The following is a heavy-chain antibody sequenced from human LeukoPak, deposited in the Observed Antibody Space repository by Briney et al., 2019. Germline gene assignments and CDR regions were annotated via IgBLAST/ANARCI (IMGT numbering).Heavy chain of an antibody. Sequence: GGSLRLSCAASGFTFSSYAMSWVRQAPGKGLEWVSGISSSGGSAYYADSVKGRFTISRDNSKNTLYLQMNSLRAEDTAVYYCAQFSRGLLKAFDYWGQGTLVTVSS. CDR1: GFTFSSYA. J-gene: IGHJ4*02. V-gene: IGHV3-23*01. CDR2: ISSSGGSA. CDR3: AQFSRGLLKAFDY. D-gene: IGHD2/OR15-2a*01.